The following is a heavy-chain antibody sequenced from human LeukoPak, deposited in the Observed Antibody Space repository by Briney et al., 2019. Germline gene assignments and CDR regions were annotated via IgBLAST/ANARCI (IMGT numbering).Heavy chain of an antibody. CDR2: IRSQGFGGTT. V-gene: IGHV3-15*01. J-gene: IGHJ5*02. Sequence: GGSLRLSCAASGFPFTNAWMTWVRLAPGKGLEWVGRIRSQGFGGTTDYAAPVKGRFTISRDNSKNTLYLQMNSLRAEDTAVYYCARDGGGYARFDPWGQGTLVTVSS. D-gene: IGHD3-16*01. CDR3: ARDGGGYARFDP. CDR1: GFPFTNAW.